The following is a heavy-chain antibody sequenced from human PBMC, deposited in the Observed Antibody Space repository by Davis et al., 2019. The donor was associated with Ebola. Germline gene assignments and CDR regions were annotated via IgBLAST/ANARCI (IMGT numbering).Heavy chain of an antibody. V-gene: IGHV1-24*01. CDR1: GYTLTELS. J-gene: IGHJ4*02. D-gene: IGHD6-13*01. CDR2: FDPEDGET. CDR3: AALGYSSSWYPFDY. Sequence: ASVKVSCKVSGYTLTELSMHWVRQAPGKGLEWMGGFDPEDGETIYAQKFQGRVTMTEDTSTDTAYMELSSLRSEDTAVYYCAALGYSSSWYPFDYWGQGTLVTVSS.